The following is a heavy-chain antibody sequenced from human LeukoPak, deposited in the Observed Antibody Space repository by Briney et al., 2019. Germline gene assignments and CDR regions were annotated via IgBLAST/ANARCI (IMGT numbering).Heavy chain of an antibody. CDR2: IYDSGST. CDR3: ARDCSGGSCYGAFDI. V-gene: IGHV4-30-4*01. CDR1: GASIRSGDYY. D-gene: IGHD2-15*01. Sequence: SETLSLTCTVSGASIRSGDYYWGWIRQPPGRGLGWIGYIYDSGSTYYNPSLKSRITISVDTSENRFSLKLSSVTATDTAVYYCARDCSGGSCYGAFDIWGQGTMVSVSS. J-gene: IGHJ3*02.